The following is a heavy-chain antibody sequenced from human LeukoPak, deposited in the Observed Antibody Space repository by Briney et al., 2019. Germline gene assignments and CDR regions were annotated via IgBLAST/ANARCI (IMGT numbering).Heavy chain of an antibody. Sequence: GGSLRLSCAASGFTFSSYGMHWVRQAPGKGLEWVAFIRYDGSNKYYADSVKGRFTISRDNSKNTLYLQMNSLRAEDTAVYYCAREPRLITIFGVVTPSGYWGQGALVTVSS. CDR3: AREPRLITIFGVVTPSGY. D-gene: IGHD3-3*01. V-gene: IGHV3-30*02. J-gene: IGHJ4*02. CDR1: GFTFSSYG. CDR2: IRYDGSNK.